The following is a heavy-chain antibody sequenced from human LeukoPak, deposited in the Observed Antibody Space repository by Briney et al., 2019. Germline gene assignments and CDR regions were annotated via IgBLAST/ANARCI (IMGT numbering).Heavy chain of an antibody. V-gene: IGHV3-7*01. CDR3: ARVGVTYYYGSGSWKFDY. CDR1: GFTFISYW. CDR2: IKQDGSEK. D-gene: IGHD3-10*01. J-gene: IGHJ4*02. Sequence: PGGSLRLSCAASGFTFISYWMSWVRQAPGKGLEWVANIKQDGSEKYYVDSVKGRFTISRDNAKNSLYLQMNSLRAEDTAVYYCARVGVTYYYGSGSWKFDYWGQGTLVTVSS.